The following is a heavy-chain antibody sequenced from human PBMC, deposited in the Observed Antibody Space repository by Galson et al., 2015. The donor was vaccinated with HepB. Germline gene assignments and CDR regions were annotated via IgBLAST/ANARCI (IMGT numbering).Heavy chain of an antibody. Sequence: SLRLSCATSGFTFSNYWMTWVRQAPGKGLEWMASISQDGSKTFYVDSVEGRFTISRDNAKNSLYLQMNSLRAEDTAVYYCAKCYYDSSGYFSNLFDYWGQGTLVTVSS. J-gene: IGHJ4*02. V-gene: IGHV3-7*01. CDR3: AKCYYDSSGYFSNLFDY. D-gene: IGHD3-22*01. CDR2: ISQDGSKT. CDR1: GFTFSNYW.